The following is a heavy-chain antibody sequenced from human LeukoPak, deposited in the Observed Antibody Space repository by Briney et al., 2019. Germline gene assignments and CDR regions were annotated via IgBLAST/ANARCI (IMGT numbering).Heavy chain of an antibody. CDR1: GGTFSSYT. D-gene: IGHD6-6*01. Sequence: ASVKVSCKASGGTFSSYTISWVRQAPGQGLEWMGRIIPILGIANYAQKFQGRVTITADKSTSTAYMELSGLRSEDTAVYYCARDQAPYSSSSGAFDIWGQGTMVTVSS. CDR2: IIPILGIA. V-gene: IGHV1-69*04. CDR3: ARDQAPYSSSSGAFDI. J-gene: IGHJ3*02.